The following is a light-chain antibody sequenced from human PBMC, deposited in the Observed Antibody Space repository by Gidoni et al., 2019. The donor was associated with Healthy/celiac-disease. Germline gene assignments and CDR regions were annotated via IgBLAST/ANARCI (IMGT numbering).Light chain of an antibody. CDR3: QQYDNPPFT. CDR2: AAS. V-gene: IGKV1-33*01. CDR1: QDISNY. J-gene: IGKJ3*01. Sequence: QMAQSPSSLSASVGDRVTITCQASQDISNYLNWYQQKPGKAPKLLIYAASNLETGVPSRFSGSGSGTDFTLTISSLQPEDIATYYCQQYDNPPFTFXPXTKVDIK.